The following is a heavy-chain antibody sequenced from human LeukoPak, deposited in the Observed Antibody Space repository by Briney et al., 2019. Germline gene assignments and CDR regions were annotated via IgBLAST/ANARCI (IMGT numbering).Heavy chain of an antibody. CDR3: ARVEIGYCSGGSCYSYNWFDP. V-gene: IGHV1-69*04. CDR1: GYTFTGYY. D-gene: IGHD2-15*01. Sequence: ASVKVSCKASGYTFTGYYMHWVRQAPGQGLEWMGRIIPILGIANYAQKFQGRVTITADKSTSTAYMELSSLRSEDTAVYYCARVEIGYCSGGSCYSYNWFDPWGQGTLVTVSS. CDR2: IIPILGIA. J-gene: IGHJ5*02.